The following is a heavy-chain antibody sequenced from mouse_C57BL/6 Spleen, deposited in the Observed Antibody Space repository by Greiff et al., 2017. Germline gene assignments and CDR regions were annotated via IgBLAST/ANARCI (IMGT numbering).Heavy chain of an antibody. J-gene: IGHJ1*03. Sequence: EVHLVESGGGLVKPGGSLKLSCAASGFTFSSYAMSWVRQTPEKRLEWVATISDGGSYTYYPDNVKGRFTISRDNAKNNLYLQMSHLKSEDTAMYYCARDQDYGSRRDWYFDDWGTGTTVTVSS. CDR3: ARDQDYGSRRDWYFDD. D-gene: IGHD1-1*01. CDR2: ISDGGSYT. CDR1: GFTFSSYA. V-gene: IGHV5-4*01.